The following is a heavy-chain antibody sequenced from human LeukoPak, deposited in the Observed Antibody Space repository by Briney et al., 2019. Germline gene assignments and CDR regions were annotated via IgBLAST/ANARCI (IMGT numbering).Heavy chain of an antibody. CDR3: ARHGALFYYYGSGRVSYFVY. V-gene: IGHV4-39*01. CDR1: GGSINSNTYF. Sequence: PSETLSLTCTVSGGSINSNTYFWGWIRHPPGKGLEWIGSINYSGSTYYNPSLKSPVPISAETSKNQFSLKLSSVTAADTAVYYCARHGALFYYYGSGRVSYFVYWGQGTLVSVSS. CDR2: INYSGST. J-gene: IGHJ4*02. D-gene: IGHD3-10*01.